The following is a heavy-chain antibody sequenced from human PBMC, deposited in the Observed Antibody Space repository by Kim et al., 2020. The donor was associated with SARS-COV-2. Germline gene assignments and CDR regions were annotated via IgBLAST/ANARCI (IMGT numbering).Heavy chain of an antibody. D-gene: IGHD3-10*01. CDR3: ARGSITMVRGVIFVGMDV. J-gene: IGHJ6*02. Sequence: KGRFPISRENAKNTLYIQMNSLRAGDTAVYYCARGSITMVRGVIFVGMDVWGQGTTVTVSS. V-gene: IGHV3-13*01.